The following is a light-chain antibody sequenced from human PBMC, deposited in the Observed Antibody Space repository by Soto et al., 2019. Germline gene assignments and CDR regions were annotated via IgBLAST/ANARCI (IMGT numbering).Light chain of an antibody. CDR2: EVN. V-gene: IGLV2-23*02. J-gene: IGLJ3*02. Sequence: QSALTQPASVSGSPGQSITISCTGTSSDVGSCNCVSWYQQHPGKAPTLMIYEVNKQPSGVSNRFSGSKSGNTASLTISGLQAEDEADYYCCSSVGSPNGVFGGGTKLTVL. CDR1: SSDVGSCNC. CDR3: CSSVGSPNGV.